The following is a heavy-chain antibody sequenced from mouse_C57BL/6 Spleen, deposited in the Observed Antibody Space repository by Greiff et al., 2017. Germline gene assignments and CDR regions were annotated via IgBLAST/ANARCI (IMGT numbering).Heavy chain of an antibody. CDR3: ARDYDYDRAMDY. Sequence: EVKVVESGGGLVKPGGSLKLSCAASGFTFSSYAMSWVRQTPEKRLEWVATISDGGSYTYYPDNVKGRFTISRDNAKNNLYLQMSHLKSEDTAMYYCARDYDYDRAMDYWGQGTSVTVSS. D-gene: IGHD2-4*01. CDR1: GFTFSSYA. CDR2: ISDGGSYT. J-gene: IGHJ4*01. V-gene: IGHV5-4*01.